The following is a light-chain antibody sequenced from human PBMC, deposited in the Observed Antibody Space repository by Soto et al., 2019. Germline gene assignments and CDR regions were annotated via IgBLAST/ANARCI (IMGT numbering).Light chain of an antibody. CDR2: AAS. CDR3: QQANSFPIT. J-gene: IGKJ5*01. Sequence: DIQMTQSPSSVSASVGDRVTITCRASQGISAWIAWYQQKPGIAPKLLIYAASSLQSGVPSRFTGSGFGTDFTLTLSSLQPEDFATYYCQQANSFPITFGQGTRLEIK. V-gene: IGKV1D-12*01. CDR1: QGISAW.